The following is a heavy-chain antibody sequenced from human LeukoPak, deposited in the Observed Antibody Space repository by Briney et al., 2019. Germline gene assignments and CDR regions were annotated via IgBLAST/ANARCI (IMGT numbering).Heavy chain of an antibody. D-gene: IGHD3-10*01. Sequence: PGGSLRLSCAASGFTFSSYAMTWVRQAPGKGLQWVSAVSGSGAHTYYADSVKGRFTISRDNAKNSLYLQMNSLRAEDTAVYYCTRDVYYGSGSPRLDYWGQGTLVTVSS. J-gene: IGHJ4*02. V-gene: IGHV3-23*01. CDR1: GFTFSSYA. CDR3: TRDVYYGSGSPRLDY. CDR2: VSGSGAHT.